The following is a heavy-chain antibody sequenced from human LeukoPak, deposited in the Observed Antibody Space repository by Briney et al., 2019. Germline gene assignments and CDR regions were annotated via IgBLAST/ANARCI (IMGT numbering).Heavy chain of an antibody. J-gene: IGHJ2*01. Sequence: TGGSLRLSCAASGFTFSSYSMNWVRQAPGRGLEWVSSVSSSSSYIYYTDSVKGRFTISRDNAKNSLYLQMNSLTAEDTAVYYCARVYDFWSNYYRYYFDLWGRGTLVTVSS. D-gene: IGHD3-3*01. CDR1: GFTFSSYS. CDR3: ARVYDFWSNYYRYYFDL. CDR2: VSSSSSYI. V-gene: IGHV3-21*01.